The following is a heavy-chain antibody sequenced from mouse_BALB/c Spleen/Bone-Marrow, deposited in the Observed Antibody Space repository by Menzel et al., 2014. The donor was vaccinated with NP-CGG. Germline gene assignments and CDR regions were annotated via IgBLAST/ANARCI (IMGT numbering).Heavy chain of an antibody. Sequence: QVQLQQSGAERVKPGASVKLSCKASGYTFTSYYMYWVKQRPGQGLEWIGEINPSNGGTNFNEKFKSKATLTVDKSSSTAYMQLSSLTSEDSAVYYCTRSRRAMDYWGQGTSVTVSS. CDR3: TRSRRAMDY. D-gene: IGHD2-12*01. CDR1: GYTFTSYY. V-gene: IGHV1S81*02. CDR2: INPSNGGT. J-gene: IGHJ4*01.